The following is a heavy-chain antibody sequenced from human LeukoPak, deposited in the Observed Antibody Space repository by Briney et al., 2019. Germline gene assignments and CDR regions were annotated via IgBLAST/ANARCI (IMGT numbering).Heavy chain of an antibody. CDR1: GGSSSGYY. Sequence: SETLSLTCAVYGGSSSGYYWSWIRQPPGKGLEWIGEINHSGSTNYNPSLKSRVTISVDTSKNQFSLKLSSVTAADTAVYYCARAGYSYGYSHWGQGTLVTVSS. V-gene: IGHV4-34*01. D-gene: IGHD5-18*01. CDR2: INHSGST. CDR3: ARAGYSYGYSH. J-gene: IGHJ4*02.